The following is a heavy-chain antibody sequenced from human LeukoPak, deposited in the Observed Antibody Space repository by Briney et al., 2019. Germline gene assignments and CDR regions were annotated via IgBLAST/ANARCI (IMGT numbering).Heavy chain of an antibody. D-gene: IGHD3-22*01. J-gene: IGHJ3*02. CDR1: GFTFSSNG. Sequence: PGGSLRLSCAAPGFTFSSNGMHWVRQAPGKGLEWVAVIWYDRSNKYYADSVKGRFTISRDNSKNTLYLQMNSLRAEDTAVYYCAKSSLYYYDRSGYQGAFDIWGQGTMVTVSS. CDR3: AKSSLYYYDRSGYQGAFDI. V-gene: IGHV3-33*06. CDR2: IWYDRSNK.